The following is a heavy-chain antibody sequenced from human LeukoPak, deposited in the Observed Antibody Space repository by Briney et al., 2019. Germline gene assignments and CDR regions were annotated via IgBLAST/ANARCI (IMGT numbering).Heavy chain of an antibody. CDR3: ARGFSGWYDRYDY. CDR1: GGTFSSYA. V-gene: IGHV1-69*13. CDR2: IIPIFGTA. J-gene: IGHJ4*02. Sequence: SVKVSCKASGGTFSSYAISWVRQAPGQGLEWMGGIIPIFGTANYAQKFQGRVTITADESTSTAYMELSSLRSEDTAVYYCARGFSGWYDRYDYWGQGTLVTVSS. D-gene: IGHD6-19*01.